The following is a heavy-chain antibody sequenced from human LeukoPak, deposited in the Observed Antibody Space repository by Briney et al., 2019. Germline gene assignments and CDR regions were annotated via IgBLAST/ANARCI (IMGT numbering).Heavy chain of an antibody. CDR3: ARHLPAPESTNYFDY. J-gene: IGHJ4*02. D-gene: IGHD1-14*01. CDR1: GGSFSGYY. V-gene: IGHV4-34*01. CDR2: INPSGST. Sequence: PSETLSLTCAVYGGSFSGYYWSWIRQPPGKGLEWIGEINPSGSTNYNPSLKSRVTISVDTSKNQFSLKLSSVTAADTAVYYCARHLPAPESTNYFDYWGQGTVVTVSS.